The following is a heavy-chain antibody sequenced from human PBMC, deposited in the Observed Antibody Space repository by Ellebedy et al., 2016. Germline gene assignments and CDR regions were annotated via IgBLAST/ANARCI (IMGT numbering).Heavy chain of an antibody. CDR2: ISGDGRTT. V-gene: IGHV3-74*01. Sequence: LSLTCXASGFSFRTYWMSWVRQAPGKGLVWVSRISGDGRTTNYADSVKGRFIISRDNAKNTLYLQMNSLRGEDTAVYFCTRVLDGNYGRTDYWGQGTLVTVSS. J-gene: IGHJ4*02. CDR3: TRVLDGNYGRTDY. CDR1: GFSFRTYW. D-gene: IGHD1-7*01.